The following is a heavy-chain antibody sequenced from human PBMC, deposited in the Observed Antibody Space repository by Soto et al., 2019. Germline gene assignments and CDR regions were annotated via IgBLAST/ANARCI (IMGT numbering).Heavy chain of an antibody. V-gene: IGHV3-48*03. J-gene: IGHJ4*02. CDR3: ARGYCTSSACHWNFDY. D-gene: IGHD2-8*02. Sequence: PGGSLRLSCAASGFTFSSYGMNWVRQAPGKGLEWVSDITSTGSTRYYADSVKGRFTISRDNAKNSLYLQMNSLRAEDTAVYYCARGYCTSSACHWNFDYWGQGTLVTVSS. CDR2: ITSTGSTR. CDR1: GFTFSSYG.